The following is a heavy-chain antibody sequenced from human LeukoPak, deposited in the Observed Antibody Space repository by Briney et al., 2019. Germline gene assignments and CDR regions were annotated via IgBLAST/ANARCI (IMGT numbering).Heavy chain of an antibody. J-gene: IGHJ4*02. CDR1: GFTFSSYD. V-gene: IGHV3-48*03. CDR3: ARKLTGTTYFDC. Sequence: GGSLRLSCAASGFTFSSYDMNWVRQAPGKGLEWVSYIHSSGGTIHYADSVKGRFTISRDSAKNSVYLRMNSLRAEDTALYYCARKLTGTTYFDCWGQGTLVTVSS. D-gene: IGHD1-1*01. CDR2: IHSSGGTI.